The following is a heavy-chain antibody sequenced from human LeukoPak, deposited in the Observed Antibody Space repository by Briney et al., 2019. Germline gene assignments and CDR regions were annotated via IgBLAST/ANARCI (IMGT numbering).Heavy chain of an antibody. V-gene: IGHV3-23*01. CDR3: AKAGKRHSYYYYMDV. CDR1: GFTFSSYA. Sequence: GGSLRLSCAASGFTFSSYAMSWVRQAPGKGLEWVSAISGSGGSTYYADSVKGRFTISRDNSKNTLYLQMNSLRAEDTAVYYCAKAGKRHSYYYYMDVWGKGTTVTVSS. CDR2: ISGSGGST. J-gene: IGHJ6*03.